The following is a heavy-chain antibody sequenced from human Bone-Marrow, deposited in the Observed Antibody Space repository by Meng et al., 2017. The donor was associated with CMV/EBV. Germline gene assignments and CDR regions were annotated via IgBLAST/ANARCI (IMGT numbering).Heavy chain of an antibody. D-gene: IGHD4-17*01. Sequence: SGPTLVKPTQTLTLTCTFSGFSLSTSGVGVGWIRQPPGKALEWLALIYWNDDKRYSPSLKSRLTITKDTSKNQVVLTMTNMDPVDTAEYYCAHRLRIWYPVNDAFDIWGQGTRVTVSS. V-gene: IGHV2-5*01. CDR3: AHRLRIWYPVNDAFDI. J-gene: IGHJ3*02. CDR1: GFSLSTSGVG. CDR2: IYWNDDK.